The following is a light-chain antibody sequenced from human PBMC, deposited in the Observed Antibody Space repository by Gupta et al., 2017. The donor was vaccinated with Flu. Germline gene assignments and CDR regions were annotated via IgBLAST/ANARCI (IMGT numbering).Light chain of an antibody. CDR1: RDILYSSSNKNY. Sequence: VFAPSPVSLAVSLGGRATIKCKSSRDILYSSSNKNYLAWYQQKPGKPPRLLISWASTREPGVPDRFSGTGSWTEFTLTITSLQAEDVAIYYCQQYYDYPSTFGEGTKVEIK. J-gene: IGKJ4*02. V-gene: IGKV4-1*01. CDR2: WAS. CDR3: QQYYDYPST.